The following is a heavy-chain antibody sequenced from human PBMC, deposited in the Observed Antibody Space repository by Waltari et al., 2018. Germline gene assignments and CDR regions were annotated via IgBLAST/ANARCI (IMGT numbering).Heavy chain of an antibody. CDR1: GITFSNYA. CDR3: ATPFYNWDDPLHS. J-gene: IGHJ4*02. D-gene: IGHD1-20*01. CDR2: ITVGDDT. V-gene: IGHV3-23*01. Sequence: GSLRLSCAASGITFSNYAINWVRLAPGTGLEWVSAITVGDDTYYADSVKGRFTISRDTSKDSVHLQMNGLRAEDTAIYYCATPFYNWDDPLHSWGQGTLVTVSS.